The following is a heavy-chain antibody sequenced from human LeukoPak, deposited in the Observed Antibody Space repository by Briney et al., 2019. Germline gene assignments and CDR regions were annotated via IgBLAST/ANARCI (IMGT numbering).Heavy chain of an antibody. J-gene: IGHJ4*02. Sequence: ASVKVSCKASGGTFSSYAISWVRQAPGQGLEWMGRIIPILGIANYAQKFQGRVTITADKSTSTAYMELSSLRSEDTAVYYCARSVLWFGELYYFDYWGQGTLATVSS. D-gene: IGHD3-10*01. CDR1: GGTFSSYA. CDR2: IIPILGIA. CDR3: ARSVLWFGELYYFDY. V-gene: IGHV1-69*04.